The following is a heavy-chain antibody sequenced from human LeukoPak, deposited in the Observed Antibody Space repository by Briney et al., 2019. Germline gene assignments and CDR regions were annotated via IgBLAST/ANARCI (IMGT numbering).Heavy chain of an antibody. D-gene: IGHD6-13*01. J-gene: IGHJ4*02. CDR1: GFTASNNY. Sequence: GGSLRLSCAASGFTASNNYMSWVRQAPGKGLEWVSVIYSGGSTYYADSVKGRFTISRDNSKNTLYLQMNSLRAEDTALYYCARGRVSVYSSSWYYGNWGQGTLVTVSS. V-gene: IGHV3-66*01. CDR2: IYSGGST. CDR3: ARGRVSVYSSSWYYGN.